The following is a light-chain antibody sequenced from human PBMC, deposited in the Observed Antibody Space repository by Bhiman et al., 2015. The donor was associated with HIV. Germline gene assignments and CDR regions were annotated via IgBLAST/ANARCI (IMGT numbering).Light chain of an antibody. CDR1: SSDVGGYKY. CDR3: TSYTTRRTPSYV. CDR2: DVS. V-gene: IGLV2-14*03. Sequence: QSALTQPASVSGSPGQSITISCTGTSSDVGGYKYVSWFQQHPGKAPKLMIYDVSNRPSGVSNRFSGSKSGNTASLTISGLQAEDEADYYCTSYTTRRTPSYVFGTGTKVTVL. J-gene: IGLJ1*01.